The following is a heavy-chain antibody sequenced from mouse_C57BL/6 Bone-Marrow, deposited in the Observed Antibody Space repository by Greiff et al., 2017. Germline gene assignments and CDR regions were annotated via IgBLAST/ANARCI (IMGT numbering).Heavy chain of an antibody. CDR1: GFTFSDYG. CDR3: AFYYDYDGTV. Sequence: DVHLVESGGGLVKPGGSLKLSCAASGFTFSDYGMHWVRQAPEKGLEWVAYISSGSSTIYYADTVKGRFTISRDNAKNTLFLQMTSLRSEDTAMYYCAFYYDYDGTVWGTGTTVTVSS. D-gene: IGHD2-4*01. J-gene: IGHJ1*03. V-gene: IGHV5-17*01. CDR2: ISSGSSTI.